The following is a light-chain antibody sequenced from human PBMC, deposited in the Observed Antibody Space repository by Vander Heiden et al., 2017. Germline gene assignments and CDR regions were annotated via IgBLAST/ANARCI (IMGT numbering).Light chain of an antibody. CDR3: QSYDSSLSGRVV. Sequence: QSLLTRPPSVSGAPGQRVTIACPRCSHNIGAGCAVHRYQQLPGTAPKLLIYGNSNRPSGVPARFSGSKSGTPASLAITGRQAEDEADYYCQSYDSSLSGRVVFGGGTKLTVL. CDR2: GNS. CDR1: SHNIGAGCA. J-gene: IGLJ2*01. V-gene: IGLV1-40*01.